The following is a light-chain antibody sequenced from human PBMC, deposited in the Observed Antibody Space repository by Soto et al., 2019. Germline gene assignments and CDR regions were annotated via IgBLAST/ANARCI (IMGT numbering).Light chain of an antibody. Sequence: TQSPSTLSTSVGDRVTITCRASQSVSNDFLAWYQQKPGQAPRLLIYGASTRATDVPDRFSGSGSGADFTLTISRLEPEDFAVYYCQQYGSSPPRTFGQGTKVE. CDR3: QQYGSSPPRT. J-gene: IGKJ1*01. V-gene: IGKV3-20*01. CDR2: GAS. CDR1: QSVSNDF.